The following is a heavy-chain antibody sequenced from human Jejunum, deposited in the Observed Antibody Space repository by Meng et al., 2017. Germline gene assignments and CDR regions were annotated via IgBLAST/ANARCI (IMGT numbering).Heavy chain of an antibody. J-gene: IGHJ6*02. CDR3: VPGAFGQQLLLFYYYDDLDF. Sequence: GESLKISCAASGFPSGYTFSNHWMHWVRQSPGEGLVWVSNINGDGSIKNYADSVKGRFTISRDNAKNTLYLEINSLRAEDTAVYYCVPGAFGQQLLLFYYYDDLDFWGQGTMVTVSS. CDR2: INGDGSIK. D-gene: IGHD6-6*01. V-gene: IGHV3-74*01. CDR1: GFPSGYTFSNHW.